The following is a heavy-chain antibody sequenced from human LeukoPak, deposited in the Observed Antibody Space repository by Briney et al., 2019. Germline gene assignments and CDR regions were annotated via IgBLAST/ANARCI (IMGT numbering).Heavy chain of an antibody. J-gene: IGHJ6*04. V-gene: IGHV3-7*03. CDR1: GFTFSSYW. CDR2: IKQDGSEK. Sequence: GGSLRLSCVASGFTFSSYWMSCVRQAPGKGLEWVANIKQDGSEKHYVDSLKGRFTISRDNAKNSLYLQMNGLRAEDTAVYYCARKFYAMDVWGIGTTVTVSS. CDR3: ARKFYAMDV.